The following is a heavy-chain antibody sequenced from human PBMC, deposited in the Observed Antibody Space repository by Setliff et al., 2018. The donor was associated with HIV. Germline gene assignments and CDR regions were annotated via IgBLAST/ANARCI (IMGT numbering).Heavy chain of an antibody. CDR2: INPNSGGT. Sequence: VASVKVSCKASGYTFTDYYIHWVRQAPGQGLEWMGRINPNSGGTNYAQKFQGRVTITRDTSISTTYMELSRLTSDDTAVYYCASDIAVIPAASQVGGFDIWGQGTMVTVS. D-gene: IGHD2-2*01. V-gene: IGHV1-2*06. CDR1: GYTFTDYY. J-gene: IGHJ3*02. CDR3: ASDIAVIPAASQVGGFDI.